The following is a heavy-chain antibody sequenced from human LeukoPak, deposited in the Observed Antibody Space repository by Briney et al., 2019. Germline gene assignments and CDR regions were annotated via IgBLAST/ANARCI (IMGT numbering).Heavy chain of an antibody. V-gene: IGHV4-39*07. CDR3: ARGGRGYDYVWGSYRNRDFDY. CDR1: GGSISSSSYY. CDR2: IYYSGST. D-gene: IGHD3-16*02. Sequence: SETLSLTCTVSGGSISSSSYYWGWIRQPPGKGLEWIGSIYYSGSTYYNPSLKSRVTISVDTSKNQFSLKLSSVTAADTAVYYCARGGRGYDYVWGSYRNRDFDYWGQGTLVTVSS. J-gene: IGHJ4*02.